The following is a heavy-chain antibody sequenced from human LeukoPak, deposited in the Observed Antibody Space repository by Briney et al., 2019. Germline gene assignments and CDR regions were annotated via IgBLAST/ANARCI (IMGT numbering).Heavy chain of an antibody. Sequence: PSQTLSLTCVISGDSVSSNIAAWNWIRQSPSRGLEWLGRTYYRSKWYDDYAISVRSRTTINADTSKNQFSLKLSSVTAADTAVYYCASFIAVATKSRRWFDPWGQGTLVTVSS. D-gene: IGHD6-19*01. CDR3: ASFIAVATKSRRWFDP. CDR2: TYYRSKWYD. J-gene: IGHJ5*02. CDR1: GDSVSSNIAA. V-gene: IGHV6-1*01.